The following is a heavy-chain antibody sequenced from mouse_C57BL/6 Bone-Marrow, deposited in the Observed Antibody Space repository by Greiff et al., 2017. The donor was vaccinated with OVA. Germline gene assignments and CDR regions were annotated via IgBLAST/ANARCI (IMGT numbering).Heavy chain of an antibody. CDR1: GFSLTSYG. CDR2: IWRGGST. Sequence: VQLVESGPGLVQPSQSLSITCTVSGFSLTSYGVHWVRQSPGKGLEWLGVIWRGGSTDYNAAFMSRLSITKDNSKSQVFFKMNSLQADDTAIYYCAKNGYYGSSWYCDVWGTGTTVTVSS. CDR3: AKNGYYGSSWYCDV. J-gene: IGHJ1*03. V-gene: IGHV2-5*01. D-gene: IGHD1-1*01.